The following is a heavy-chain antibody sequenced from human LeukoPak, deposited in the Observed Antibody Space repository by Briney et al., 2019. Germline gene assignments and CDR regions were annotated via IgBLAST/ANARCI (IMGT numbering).Heavy chain of an antibody. Sequence: SETLALTCTVSGGSISSYYWSWIRQPPGKGLEWIGYIYHSGSTNYNPSLKSRVTISVDTSKNQFSLKLSSVTAADTAVYYCARGLMMAVAGRGEFHYWGQGTLVTVSS. CDR1: GGSISSYY. V-gene: IGHV4-59*01. J-gene: IGHJ4*02. CDR2: IYHSGST. CDR3: ARGLMMAVAGRGEFHY. D-gene: IGHD6-13*01.